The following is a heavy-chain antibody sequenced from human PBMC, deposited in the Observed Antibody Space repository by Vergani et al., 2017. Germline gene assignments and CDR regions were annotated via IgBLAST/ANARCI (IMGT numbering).Heavy chain of an antibody. CDR2: VFHSGSA. J-gene: IGHJ3*02. D-gene: IGHD3-16*01. CDR3: ASQFWVSQGVGAFET. V-gene: IGHV4-38-2*02. Sequence: QVQLQESGPGLVKPSETLSLTCSVSGYSISRGYYWGWIRQPPGKGLEWIATVFHSGSAYYNPSLRRRVTFSVETSKNHFSLRLTTLTAADTAVYYCASQFWVSQGVGAFETWGRGTEVSVSS. CDR1: GYSISRGYY.